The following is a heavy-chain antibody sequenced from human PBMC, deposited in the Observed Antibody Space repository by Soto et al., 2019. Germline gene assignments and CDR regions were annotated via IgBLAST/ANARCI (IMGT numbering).Heavy chain of an antibody. V-gene: IGHV3-23*01. J-gene: IGHJ4*02. Sequence: SLRLSCSASGFTISAYTMGWVRLTPGKGLEWVATVFSGGVSTDYADSVTGRFSVFRDDSKNILYLQMNSLGVDDTAVYYCARDRQPDGIWTFEYWGRGILVTVSS. CDR2: VFSGGVST. D-gene: IGHD2-15*01. CDR3: ARDRQPDGIWTFEY. CDR1: GFTISAYT.